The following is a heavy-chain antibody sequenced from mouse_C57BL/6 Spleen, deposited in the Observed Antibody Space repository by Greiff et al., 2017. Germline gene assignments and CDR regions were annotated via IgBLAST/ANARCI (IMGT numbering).Heavy chain of an antibody. D-gene: IGHD4-1*01. CDR2: ISDGGSYT. CDR1: GFTFSSYA. J-gene: IGHJ3*01. Sequence: EVQVVESGGGLVKPGGSLKLSCAASGFTFSSYAMSWVRQTPEKRLEGVATISDGGSYTYYPDNVKGRFTISRENAKNNLYLQMSHLKSEDTAMYYCARDFRANWSWFAYWGQGTLVTVSA. V-gene: IGHV5-4*01. CDR3: ARDFRANWSWFAY.